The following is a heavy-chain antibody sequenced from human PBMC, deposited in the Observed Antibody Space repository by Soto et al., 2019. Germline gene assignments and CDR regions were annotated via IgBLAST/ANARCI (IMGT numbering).Heavy chain of an antibody. CDR3: ARDGDYFGSASPPLLSR. J-gene: IGHJ4*02. Sequence: QVQLQESGPGLVKPSQTLSLTCTVSGGSITSGGYCWTWIRQHPVKGLEWMGHIYYSGSTSYNPSLKRRGTIPIDPSKNQFSLKLTSVTAADTAVYYCARDGDYFGSASPPLLSRWGQGTLVTVSS. D-gene: IGHD3-10*01. CDR2: IYYSGST. CDR1: GGSITSGGYC. V-gene: IGHV4-31*03.